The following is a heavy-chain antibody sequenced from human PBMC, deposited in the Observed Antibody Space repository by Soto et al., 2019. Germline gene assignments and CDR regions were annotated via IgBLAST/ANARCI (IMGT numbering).Heavy chain of an antibody. Sequence: PSETLSLTCTVSGGSISSGGYYWSWIRQHPGKGLEWIGYIYYSGSTYYNPSLKSRVTISVDTSKNQFSLKMSSVTAADTAVYYCARVSGVDYGWPYFDYWGQGTLVTVS. CDR1: GGSISSGGYY. V-gene: IGHV4-31*03. CDR3: ARVSGVDYGWPYFDY. D-gene: IGHD4-17*01. J-gene: IGHJ4*02. CDR2: IYYSGST.